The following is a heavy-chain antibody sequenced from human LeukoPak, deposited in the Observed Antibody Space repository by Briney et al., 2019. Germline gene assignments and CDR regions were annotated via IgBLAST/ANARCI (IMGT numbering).Heavy chain of an antibody. D-gene: IGHD6-19*01. CDR3: ARRSGIAVAGAFDY. Sequence: GGSLRLSCAAPGFTFSNYAMRWVRQAPGKGLEWVSGISGSGDSTYYADSVKGRFTISRDNSKNTLYLQMNSLRAEDTAVYYCARRSGIAVAGAFDYWGQGTLVTVSS. CDR2: ISGSGDST. J-gene: IGHJ4*02. CDR1: GFTFSNYA. V-gene: IGHV3-23*01.